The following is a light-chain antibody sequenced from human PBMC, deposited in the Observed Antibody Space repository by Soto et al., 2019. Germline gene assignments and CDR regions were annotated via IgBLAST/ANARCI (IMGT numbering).Light chain of an antibody. CDR1: SSDVGSYNL. CDR2: EVS. V-gene: IGLV2-23*02. J-gene: IGLJ1*01. CDR3: CSYAGSSTCV. Sequence: QSALTQPASVSGSPGQSITISCTGTSSDVGSYNLVSWYQQHPGKAPKLMINEVSKRPSGVSNSLSGSKSGNTASLTIYGLQAEDEADYYCCSYAGSSTCVFGTGTKVTVL.